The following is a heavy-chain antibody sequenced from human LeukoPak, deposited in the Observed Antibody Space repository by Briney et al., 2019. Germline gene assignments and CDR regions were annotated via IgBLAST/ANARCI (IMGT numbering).Heavy chain of an antibody. D-gene: IGHD3-3*01. CDR1: GYTFTGYY. CDR3: ARELTYYDFWSGSLNWFDP. CDR2: INPNSGGT. J-gene: IGHJ5*02. V-gene: IGHV1-2*02. Sequence: GASVKVSCKASGYTFTGYYMHWVRQAPGQGLEWMGWINPNSGGTNYAQKFQGRVTMTRDTSISTAYMELSRLRSDDTAVYYCARELTYYDFWSGSLNWFDPWGQGTLVTVSS.